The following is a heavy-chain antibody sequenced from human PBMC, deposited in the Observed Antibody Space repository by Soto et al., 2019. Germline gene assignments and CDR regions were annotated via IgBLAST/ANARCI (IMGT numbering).Heavy chain of an antibody. CDR3: AKPTDPDTAMVRPFDY. J-gene: IGHJ4*02. Sequence: GGSLRLSCAASGFTCSSYAMSWVRQAPGKGLEWVSAISGSGGSTYYADSVKGRFTISRDNSKNTLYLQMNSLRAEDTAVYYCAKPTDPDTAMVRPFDYWGQGTLVTVSS. CDR1: GFTCSSYA. D-gene: IGHD5-18*01. V-gene: IGHV3-23*01. CDR2: ISGSGGST.